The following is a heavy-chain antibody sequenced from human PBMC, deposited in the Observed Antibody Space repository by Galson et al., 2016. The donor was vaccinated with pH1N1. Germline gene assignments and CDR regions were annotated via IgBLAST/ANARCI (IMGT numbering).Heavy chain of an antibody. Sequence: SLRLSCAASGFAFSSYEMNWVRQPPGKGLEWVSHISRSGSTIHYADSVKGRFTVSRDNAKNSLYLQMNSLRAEDTAVYYCARPAEQQWLVILPFGYWGQGILVTVSS. J-gene: IGHJ4*02. CDR1: GFAFSSYE. CDR3: ARPAEQQWLVILPFGY. CDR2: ISRSGSTI. D-gene: IGHD6-19*01. V-gene: IGHV3-48*03.